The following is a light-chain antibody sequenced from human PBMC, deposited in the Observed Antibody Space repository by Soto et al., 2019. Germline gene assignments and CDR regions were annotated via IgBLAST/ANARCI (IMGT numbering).Light chain of an antibody. CDR2: TTN. Sequence: QYVLTQPPSVSGAPGQSITIACTGSRSNIGAGYDVHWYQQKPGTAPKLLIYTTNHRPSGVADRFSGSKSGSSASLAITGLQPEDEADYFCQTYDKSLSGSYIFGTGTKLTVL. J-gene: IGLJ1*01. CDR1: RSNIGAGYD. V-gene: IGLV1-40*01. CDR3: QTYDKSLSGSYI.